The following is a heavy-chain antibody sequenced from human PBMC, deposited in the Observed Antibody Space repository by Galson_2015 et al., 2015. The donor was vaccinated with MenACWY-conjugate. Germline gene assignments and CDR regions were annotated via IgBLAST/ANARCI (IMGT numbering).Heavy chain of an antibody. Sequence: SKWYSEYAVSVKSRITINPDTSKNQFSLQLNSVTLEDTAVYYCVRAYCTSASCPVGFDPWGQGSVVTVSS. J-gene: IGHJ5*02. D-gene: IGHD2-2*01. V-gene: IGHV6-1*01. CDR3: VRAYCTSASCPVGFDP. CDR2: SKWYS.